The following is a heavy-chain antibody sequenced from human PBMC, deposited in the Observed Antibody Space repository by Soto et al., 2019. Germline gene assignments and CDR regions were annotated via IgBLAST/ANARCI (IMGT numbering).Heavy chain of an antibody. CDR1: GFTFSRYS. CDR3: ARESEDLTPNFDY. CDR2: ISSTTNYI. J-gene: IGHJ4*02. V-gene: IGHV3-21*01. Sequence: GGSLRLSCAASGFTFSRYSMNWVRQAPGKGLEWVSSISSTTNYIYYADSMKGRFTVSRDNAKNSVYLDMNSLSAEDTAVYYCARESEDLTPNFDYWGQGTLVTVSS.